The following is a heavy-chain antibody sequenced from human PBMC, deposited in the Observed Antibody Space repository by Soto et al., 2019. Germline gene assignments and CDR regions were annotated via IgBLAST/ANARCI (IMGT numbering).Heavy chain of an antibody. CDR1: GGTFSSYA. Sequence: QVQLVQSGAEVKKPGSSVKVSCKASGGTFSSYAISWVRQAPGQGLEWMGGIIPIFGTANYAQKFQGRVTITGDESKRTAYMELSSLGSEDTAVYYGARDVIAAAGTAGWGQGTLVTVSS. CDR3: ARDVIAAAGTAG. D-gene: IGHD6-13*01. CDR2: IIPIFGTA. J-gene: IGHJ4*02. V-gene: IGHV1-69*12.